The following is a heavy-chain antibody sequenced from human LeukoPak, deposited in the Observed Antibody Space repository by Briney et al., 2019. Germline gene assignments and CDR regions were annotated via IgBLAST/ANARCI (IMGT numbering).Heavy chain of an antibody. V-gene: IGHV3-7*01. CDR2: IKEDGSEK. J-gene: IGHJ4*02. CDR1: GFTFSTYW. D-gene: IGHD4-17*01. Sequence: PGGSLRLSCAASGFTFSTYWMIWVRQAPGKGLEWVANIKEDGSEKYYVDSVKCRFTIYRDNAKNSLYLQMNSLRVEDTAVYYCARAPYGENYWGQGTLVTVSS. CDR3: ARAPYGENY.